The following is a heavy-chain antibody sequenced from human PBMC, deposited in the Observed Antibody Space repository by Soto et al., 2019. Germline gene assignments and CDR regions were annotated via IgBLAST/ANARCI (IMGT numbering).Heavy chain of an antibody. CDR1: GYTFPNYG. J-gene: IGHJ6*02. CDR2: ISAYNGNT. CDR3: ARDWGNCTGGSCFSNYYYYYGMDV. Sequence: ASVKVSCKASGYTFPNYGISWVRQAPGQGLEWMGWISAYNGNTNYAQKLQGRVTMTTDTSTYTAYMELRSLRSDDTAVYYCARDWGNCTGGSCFSNYYYYYGMDVLGQGTTLTVSS. D-gene: IGHD2-15*01. V-gene: IGHV1-18*01.